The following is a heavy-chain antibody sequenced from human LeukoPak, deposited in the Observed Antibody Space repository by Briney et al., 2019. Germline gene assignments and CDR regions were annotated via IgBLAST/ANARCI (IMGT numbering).Heavy chain of an antibody. CDR1: GFIFSSYG. CDR2: ISFDGSNE. J-gene: IGHJ6*02. V-gene: IGHV3-30*18. Sequence: PGRSLRLSCAASGFIFSSYGMHWVRQAPGKGLEWVAVISFDGSNEYYADSVKGRFTISRDNSKNSLYLHMNSLRAEDTAVYYCAKSGSSPPYYYYGMDVWGQGTTVTVSS. CDR3: AKSGSSPPYYYYGMDV. D-gene: IGHD6-13*01.